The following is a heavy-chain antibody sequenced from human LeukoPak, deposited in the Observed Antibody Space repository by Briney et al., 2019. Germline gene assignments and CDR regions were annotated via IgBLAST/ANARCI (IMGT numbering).Heavy chain of an antibody. CDR2: SSSGGINK. Sequence: PGRSLRLSCAVSGFTFSNYGVHWVRQAPGKGLEWVALSSSGGINKHYADSVKGRFIIFRDNSMITLYLQMNSLRVEDTAVYYCARDHAGSGRAFDNWGQGTLVTVSS. D-gene: IGHD2-15*01. J-gene: IGHJ4*02. V-gene: IGHV3-30*03. CDR1: GFTFSNYG. CDR3: ARDHAGSGRAFDN.